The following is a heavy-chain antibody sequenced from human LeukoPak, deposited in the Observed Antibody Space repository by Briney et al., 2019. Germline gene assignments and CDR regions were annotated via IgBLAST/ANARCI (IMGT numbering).Heavy chain of an antibody. Sequence: SETLSLTCTVSGGSIGSYYWSWIRQPPGKGLEWIGYIYYSGSTNYNPSLKSRVTISVDTSKNQFSLKLSSVTAADTAVYYCARGAPLDYYYGMDVWGQGTTVTVSS. D-gene: IGHD3-3*02. CDR1: GGSIGSYY. CDR2: IYYSGST. J-gene: IGHJ6*02. CDR3: ARGAPLDYYYGMDV. V-gene: IGHV4-59*01.